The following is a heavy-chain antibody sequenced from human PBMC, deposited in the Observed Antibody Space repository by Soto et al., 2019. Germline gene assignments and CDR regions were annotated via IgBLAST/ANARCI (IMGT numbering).Heavy chain of an antibody. CDR1: GYTFTSHY. CDR2: IDPSGGAT. Sequence: QVQLVQSGAEVKKPGASVMVSCRASGYTFTSHYMHWVRQAPGQGLEWMGMIDPSGGATTYAQKFQGRDTITRDTSTTTVYMELSSLRPEDTAVYSCSRGLWQWLFDYWGQGTLVTVSS. V-gene: IGHV1-46*03. CDR3: SRGLWQWLFDY. J-gene: IGHJ4*02. D-gene: IGHD6-19*01.